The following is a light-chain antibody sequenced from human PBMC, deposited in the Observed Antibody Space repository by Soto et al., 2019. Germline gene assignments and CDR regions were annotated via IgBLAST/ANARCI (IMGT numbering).Light chain of an antibody. CDR1: QGISSF. V-gene: IGKV1-9*01. CDR3: QQLYIFPLT. CDR2: AAY. J-gene: IGKJ5*01. Sequence: DIHLTQSPSFLSASVGDRVTITCRASQGISSFLAWYQQKPGKAHNLLMYAAYTLQSGVQSRFSGGESGTEYTLTIRSLQPEDSATYYCQQLYIFPLTFGQGTRLEIK.